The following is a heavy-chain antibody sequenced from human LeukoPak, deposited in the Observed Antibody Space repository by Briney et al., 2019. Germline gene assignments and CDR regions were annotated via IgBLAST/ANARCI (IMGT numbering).Heavy chain of an antibody. CDR3: ATLRRSGWYIGD. CDR2: LNPNSGGT. D-gene: IGHD6-19*01. CDR1: GYTFTDYY. J-gene: IGHJ4*02. Sequence: GASVKVSCTASGYTFTDYYIHWVRQAPGQGLEWMGWLNPNSGGTNYAEEFQGRVTMTRDTSITTAFMELSSLKSDDTAMYYCATLRRSGWYIGDWGQGTLVTVSS. V-gene: IGHV1-2*02.